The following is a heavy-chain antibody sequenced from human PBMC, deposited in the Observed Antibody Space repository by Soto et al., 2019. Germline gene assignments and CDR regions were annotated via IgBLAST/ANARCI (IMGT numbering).Heavy chain of an antibody. CDR1: GFTFSNAR. V-gene: IGHV3-15*01. CDR2: IRSETDGGTI. J-gene: IGHJ4*02. D-gene: IGHD3-16*01. Sequence: EVQLVESGGGLVKPGESLRLSCAASGFTFSNARMNWVRQAPGKWLEWVGHIRSETDGGTIVYPAPVKGRFIISRDDSRNTLYLQMNNLKTEDTAVYYCTTAHPRCPDYCGQGTLVTVSS. CDR3: TTAHPRCPDY.